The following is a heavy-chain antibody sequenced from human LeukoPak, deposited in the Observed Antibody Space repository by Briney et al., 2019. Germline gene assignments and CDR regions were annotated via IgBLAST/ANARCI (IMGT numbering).Heavy chain of an antibody. D-gene: IGHD3-22*01. CDR3: ARDLWYYYDSSGYYHWYFDL. J-gene: IGHJ2*01. V-gene: IGHV4-61*02. CDR2: IYTSGNT. Sequence: SETLSLTCTVSGGSISSGSYYWSWIRQPAGKGLEWIGRIYTSGNTNYNPSLKSRVTISVDTSKNQFSLKLSSVTAADTAVYYCARDLWYYYDSSGYYHWYFDLWGRGTLVTVSS. CDR1: GGSISSGSYY.